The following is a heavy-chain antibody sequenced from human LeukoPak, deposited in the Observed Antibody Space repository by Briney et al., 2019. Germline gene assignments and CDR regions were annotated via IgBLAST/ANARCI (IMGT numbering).Heavy chain of an antibody. Sequence: SETPSLTCTVSGGSISSYYWSWIRQPPGKGLEWIGYIYYSGSTNYNPSLKSRVTISVDTSKNQFSLKLSSVTAADTAVHYCARTPGVPAAIGRYYYGMDVWGQGTTVTVSS. D-gene: IGHD2-2*01. CDR3: ARTPGVPAAIGRYYYGMDV. J-gene: IGHJ6*02. V-gene: IGHV4-59*01. CDR2: IYYSGST. CDR1: GGSISSYY.